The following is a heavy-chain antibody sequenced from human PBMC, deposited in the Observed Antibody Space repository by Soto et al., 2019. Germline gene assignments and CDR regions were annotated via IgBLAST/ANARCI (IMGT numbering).Heavy chain of an antibody. J-gene: IGHJ4*02. V-gene: IGHV3-23*01. Sequence: EVQVLESGGGLVQPGGSLRLSCAASGFTFSGSGMTWVRRAPGRGLEWVSSISGSGSSTYYADSVKGRFTISRDNSKNTLYLQMNSLRVEDTAIYYCAKSSPWPSGFWGQGTLVTVAS. CDR1: GFTFSGSG. CDR3: AKSSPWPSGF. D-gene: IGHD5-12*01. CDR2: ISGSGSST.